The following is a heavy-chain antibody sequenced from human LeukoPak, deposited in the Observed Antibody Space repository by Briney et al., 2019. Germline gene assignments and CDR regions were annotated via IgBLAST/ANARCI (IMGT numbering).Heavy chain of an antibody. V-gene: IGHV4-34*01. J-gene: IGHJ4*02. D-gene: IGHD2-15*01. CDR2: INHSGST. CDR1: GGSFSGYY. CDR3: ARALGYCSGGSCYDY. Sequence: PSETLSLTCAVYGGSFSGYYWSWIRQPPGKGLEWIGEINHSGSTNYNPSLKSRVTISVDTSKNQFSLKLSSVTAADTAVYYCARALGYCSGGSCYDYWGQGTLVTVSS.